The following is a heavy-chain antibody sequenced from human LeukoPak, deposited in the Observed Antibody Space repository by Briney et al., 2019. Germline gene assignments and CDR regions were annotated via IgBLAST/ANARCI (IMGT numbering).Heavy chain of an antibody. V-gene: IGHV4-34*01. J-gene: IGHJ4*02. Sequence: SETLSLTCAVYGGSFSGYYWSWIRQPPGKGREWIGEINHSGSTNYNPTLKSRVTISVDTSKNQFSLKLSSVTAADTAVYYCARGFATELVPYYFDYWGQGTLVTVSS. CDR3: ARGFATELVPYYFDY. CDR2: INHSGST. CDR1: GGSFSGYY. D-gene: IGHD6-13*01.